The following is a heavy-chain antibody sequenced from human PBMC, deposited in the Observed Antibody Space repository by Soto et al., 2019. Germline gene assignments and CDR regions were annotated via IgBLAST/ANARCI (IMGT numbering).Heavy chain of an antibody. J-gene: IGHJ4*02. CDR3: AKGSPPVH. CDR1: GFTFSSYA. V-gene: IGHV3-30*18. CDR2: ISYDGSKK. Sequence: ESGGGVVQPGRSLRLSCAASGFTFSSYAMHWVRQAPGKGLEWVAVISYDGSKKYYADSVKGRFTISRDNSKNTLYLQMNSLRDEDTAVYQCAKGSPPVHWGQGTLVTVSS.